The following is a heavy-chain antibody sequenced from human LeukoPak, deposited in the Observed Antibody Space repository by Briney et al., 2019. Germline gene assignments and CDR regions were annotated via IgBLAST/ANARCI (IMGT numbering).Heavy chain of an antibody. CDR1: GFTVSSNY. V-gene: IGHV3-53*05. D-gene: IGHD2-2*01. J-gene: IGHJ3*02. CDR2: IYSGGSA. CDR3: AKDFYCSSTGCSEAFDI. Sequence: GGSLRLSCAASGFTVSSNYMSWVRQAPGKGLEWVSVIYSGGSAYYADSVKGRFTISRDNSKNTLYLQMNSLRAEDTAVYYYAKDFYCSSTGCSEAFDIWGQGTMVTVSS.